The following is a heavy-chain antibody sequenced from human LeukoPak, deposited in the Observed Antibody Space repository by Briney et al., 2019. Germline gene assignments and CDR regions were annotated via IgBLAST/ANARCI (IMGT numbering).Heavy chain of an antibody. D-gene: IGHD2-2*01. V-gene: IGHV1-2*02. CDR1: GYTFTGYY. Sequence: ASMKVSCKASGYTFTGYYIHWVRQAPGQGLEWMGWINPNSGGTNYAQKFQGRVTMTRDTSISTAYMELSRLRSDDTAVYYCAREDVPAAIRNWFDPWGQGTLVTVSS. CDR3: AREDVPAAIRNWFDP. CDR2: INPNSGGT. J-gene: IGHJ5*02.